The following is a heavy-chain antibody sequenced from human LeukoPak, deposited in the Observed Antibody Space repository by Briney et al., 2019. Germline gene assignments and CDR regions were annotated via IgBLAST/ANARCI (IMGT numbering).Heavy chain of an antibody. J-gene: IGHJ6*02. D-gene: IGHD3-10*01. CDR3: ARDETRYYGSGSSPPAYYYYYGMDV. V-gene: IGHV3-30-3*01. CDR1: GFTFSSYA. CDR2: ISYIVSNK. Sequence: PGRSLRLSCAASGFTFSSYAMHWVRQAPGKGLEWVTGISYIVSNKNYADSVQGRFTISRDNSKNTLSLHMNSLRAEDTAVYYCARDETRYYGSGSSPPAYYYYYGMDVWGQGTTVTVSS.